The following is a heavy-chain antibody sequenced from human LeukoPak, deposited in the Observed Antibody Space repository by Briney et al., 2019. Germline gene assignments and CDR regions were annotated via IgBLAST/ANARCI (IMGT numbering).Heavy chain of an antibody. V-gene: IGHV1-3*01. D-gene: IGHD1-1*01. CDR2: INAGNGNT. J-gene: IGHJ4*02. Sequence: ASVKVSCKASGYTFTSYAMHWVRQAPGQRLEWMGWINAGNGNTKYSQKFQGRVTITRDTSASTAYMELSSLRSEDTAVYYCARGFSLERSYYLDYWGQGTLVTVSS. CDR1: GYTFTSYA. CDR3: ARGFSLERSYYLDY.